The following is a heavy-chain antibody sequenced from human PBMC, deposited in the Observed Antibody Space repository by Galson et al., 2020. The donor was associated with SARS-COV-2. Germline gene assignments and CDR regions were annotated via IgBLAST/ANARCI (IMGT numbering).Heavy chain of an antibody. V-gene: IGHV3-23*01. Sequence: GGSLRLSCAASGFTFSSYAMSWVRQAPGKGLEWVSAISGSGGSTYYADSVKGRFTISRDNSKNTLYLQMNSLRAEDTAVYYCAKGEKRYYYDSSGYYYPSNWFDPWGQGTLVTVSS. CDR3: AKGEKRYYYDSSGYYYPSNWFDP. CDR1: GFTFSSYA. J-gene: IGHJ5*02. CDR2: ISGSGGST. D-gene: IGHD3-22*01.